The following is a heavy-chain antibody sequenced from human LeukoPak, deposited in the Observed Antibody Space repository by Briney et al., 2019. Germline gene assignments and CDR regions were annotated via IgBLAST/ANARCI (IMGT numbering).Heavy chain of an antibody. J-gene: IGHJ6*02. CDR1: GYTFTGYY. Sequence: ASVKVSCKASGYTFTGYYMHWVRQAPGQGLEWMGWINPNSGGTNCAQKFQGRVTMTRDTSISTAYMELSRLRSDDTAVYYCARVGGRGNYYYYYGMDVWGQGTTVSVSS. V-gene: IGHV1-2*02. CDR3: ARVGGRGNYYYYYGMDV. CDR2: INPNSGGT. D-gene: IGHD3-16*01.